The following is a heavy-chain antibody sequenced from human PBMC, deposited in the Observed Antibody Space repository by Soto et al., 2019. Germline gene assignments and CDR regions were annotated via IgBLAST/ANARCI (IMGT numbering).Heavy chain of an antibody. D-gene: IGHD6-6*01. CDR2: ISGSDDST. V-gene: IGHV3-23*01. CDR3: AKRSSSSPFDY. Sequence: GGSLRLSCAASGFIFSSYAMSWVRQAPGKGLEWVSVISGSDDSTYYADSVKGRFTISRDNSKNTLYLQMNSLRAEDTAVYYCAKRSSSSPFDYWGQGTLVPVSS. CDR1: GFIFSSYA. J-gene: IGHJ4*02.